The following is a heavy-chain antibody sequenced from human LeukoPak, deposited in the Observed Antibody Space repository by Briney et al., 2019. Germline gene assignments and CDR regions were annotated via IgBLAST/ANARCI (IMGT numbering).Heavy chain of an antibody. V-gene: IGHV3-23*01. CDR2: ISGIGGST. Sequence: PGGSLRLSCAASGFTFSSYAMSWVRQAPGKGLEWVLGISGIGGSTSYADSVKGRFTISRDNSKNTLYLQMNSLRAEDTAVYYCAKDQSPMALSQFDYWGQGTLVTVSS. D-gene: IGHD3-10*01. CDR1: GFTFSSYA. J-gene: IGHJ4*02. CDR3: AKDQSPMALSQFDY.